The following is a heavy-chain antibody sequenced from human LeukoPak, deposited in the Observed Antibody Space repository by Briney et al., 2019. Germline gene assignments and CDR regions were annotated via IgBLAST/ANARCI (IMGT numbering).Heavy chain of an antibody. CDR2: IYMSGNI. J-gene: IGHJ5*02. V-gene: IGHV4-61*09. CDR1: GGSISSGNYC. Sequence: SETLSLTCSVSGGSISSGNYCWSWIRQPAGKGLEWIGHIYMSGNINYNPSLKSRVTISVDTSKNQFSLKLRSVTAADTAVYYCARRSGKAVAGINWFDPWGQGTLLTVSS. CDR3: ARRSGKAVAGINWFDP. D-gene: IGHD6-19*01.